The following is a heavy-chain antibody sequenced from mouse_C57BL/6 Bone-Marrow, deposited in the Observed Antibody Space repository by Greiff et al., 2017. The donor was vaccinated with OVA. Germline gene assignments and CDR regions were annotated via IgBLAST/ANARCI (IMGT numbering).Heavy chain of an antibody. V-gene: IGHV1-55*01. J-gene: IGHJ4*01. CDR2: INPNKGGT. Sequence: QVQLQQPGAELVKPGASVKMSCKASGYTFTSYWITWVKQRPGQSLEWIGDINPNKGGTSYNQKFKGKATLTVDKSSSTAYMEIRSLTSEEAAVYYCARRGLRRYYAMAYWGQGTSVTVSS. CDR1: GYTFTSYW. CDR3: ARRGLRRYYAMAY. D-gene: IGHD2-2*01.